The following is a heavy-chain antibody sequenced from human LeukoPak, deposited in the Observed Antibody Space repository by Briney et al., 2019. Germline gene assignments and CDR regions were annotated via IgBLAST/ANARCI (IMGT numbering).Heavy chain of an antibody. CDR2: INPSGGST. CDR1: GGTFSSYA. J-gene: IGHJ4*02. D-gene: IGHD4/OR15-4a*01. V-gene: IGHV1-46*01. Sequence: ASVKVSCKASGGTFSSYAISWVRQAPGQGLEWMGIINPSGGSTSYAQKFQGRVTMTRDTSTSTVYMELSSLRSEDTAVYYCAKDIDYVVDYWGQGTLVTVSS. CDR3: AKDIDYVVDY.